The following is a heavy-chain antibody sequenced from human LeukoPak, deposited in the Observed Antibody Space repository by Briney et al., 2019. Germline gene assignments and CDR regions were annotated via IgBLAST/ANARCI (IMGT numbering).Heavy chain of an antibody. D-gene: IGHD3-10*01. CDR2: IKQDGTEK. V-gene: IGHV3-7*01. CDR3: ARDCGDYYGSGSYGRGAFDY. CDR1: GFTLSSYS. J-gene: IGHJ4*02. Sequence: PGGSLRLSCAAYGFTLSSYSMNWVRQAPGKGREWVANIKQDGTEKYYVDSVKGRFIISRDNAKNSLYLQMNSLRAEDTAVYYCARDCGDYYGSGSYGRGAFDYWGQGTLVTVSS.